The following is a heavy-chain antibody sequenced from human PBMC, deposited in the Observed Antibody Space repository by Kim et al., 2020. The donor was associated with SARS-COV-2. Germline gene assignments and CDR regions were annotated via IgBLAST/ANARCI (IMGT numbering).Heavy chain of an antibody. CDR1: GFTFDDYA. V-gene: IGHV3-9*01. J-gene: IGHJ4*02. CDR2: IKWNSDRI. D-gene: IGHD3-10*01. Sequence: GGSLRLSCAASGFTFDDYAMHWVRQVPGKGLEWVSGIKWNSDRIAYADSVKGRFIISRDNAKKSLYLQMNSLRAEDTALYYCAKDMWRNYDSGSSFDYWGQGTLVTVSS. CDR3: AKDMWRNYDSGSSFDY.